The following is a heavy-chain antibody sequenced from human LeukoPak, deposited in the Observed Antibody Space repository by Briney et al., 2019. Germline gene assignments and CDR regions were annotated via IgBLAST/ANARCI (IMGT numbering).Heavy chain of an antibody. J-gene: IGHJ4*02. Sequence: ASVKVSCKASGYTFTSYDISWVRQAPGQGLEWMGWISAYNGNTNSAQKLQGRVTMTTDTSTITAYMGLRSLRYEDTAVYYLVVVVLPADHWGQGTLVTVSS. V-gene: IGHV1-18*01. CDR1: GYTFTSYD. CDR3: VVVVLPADH. D-gene: IGHD2-15*01. CDR2: ISAYNGNT.